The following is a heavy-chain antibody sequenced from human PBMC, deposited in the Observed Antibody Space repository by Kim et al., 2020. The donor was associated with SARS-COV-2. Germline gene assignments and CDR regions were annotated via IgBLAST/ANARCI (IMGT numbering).Heavy chain of an antibody. J-gene: IGHJ5*02. CDR2: IYYSGST. CDR1: GGSISSSSYY. D-gene: IGHD6-13*01. CDR3: ASELIAAAGTLMSWFDP. V-gene: IGHV4-39*01. Sequence: SETLSLTCTVSGGSISSSSYYWGWIRQPPGKGLEWIGSIYYSGSTYYNSSLKSRVTISVDTSKNQFSLKLSSVTAADTAVYYCASELIAAAGTLMSWFDP.